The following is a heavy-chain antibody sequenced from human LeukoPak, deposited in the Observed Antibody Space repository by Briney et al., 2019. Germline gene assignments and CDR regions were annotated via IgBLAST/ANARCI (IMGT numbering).Heavy chain of an antibody. CDR2: IYYSGST. Sequence: SETLSLTCTVSGGSISSSSYYWGWIRQPPGKGLDWIGSIYYSGSTYYNPSLKSRVTISVDASKNHFSLKLSSVTAADTAVYYCAKYSRSGDSGYGNAFDIWGQGTMVTVSS. V-gene: IGHV4-39*02. D-gene: IGHD5-12*01. CDR3: AKYSRSGDSGYGNAFDI. CDR1: GGSISSSSYY. J-gene: IGHJ3*02.